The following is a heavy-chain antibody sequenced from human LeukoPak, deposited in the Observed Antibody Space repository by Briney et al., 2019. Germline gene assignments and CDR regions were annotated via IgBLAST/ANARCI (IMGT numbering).Heavy chain of an antibody. J-gene: IGHJ6*02. CDR3: ARDFSIFQIKRYFHYGIDA. CDR1: GGSISSYY. Sequence: PSETLSLTCTVSGGSISSYYWSWIRQPAGKGLEWIWRIYTSGSTNYNPSLKSRVTMSVDTSKNQFSLKLSSVTAADTAVYHSARDFSIFQIKRYFHYGIDASGQGTTVTVSS. V-gene: IGHV4-4*07. D-gene: IGHD2-21*01. CDR2: IYTSGST.